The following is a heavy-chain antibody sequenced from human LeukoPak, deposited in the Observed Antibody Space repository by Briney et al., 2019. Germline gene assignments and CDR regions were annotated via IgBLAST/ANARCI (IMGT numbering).Heavy chain of an antibody. CDR2: ISGSGGST. Sequence: GGSLRLSCAASGFTFSSYAMSWVRQAPGKGLEWVSAISGSGGSTYYADSVKGRFTISRDNPKNTLYLQMNSLRAEDTAVYYCAKGAELRYFDWLWYYYYMDVWGKGTTVTVSS. D-gene: IGHD3-9*01. J-gene: IGHJ6*03. CDR3: AKGAELRYFDWLWYYYYMDV. CDR1: GFTFSSYA. V-gene: IGHV3-23*01.